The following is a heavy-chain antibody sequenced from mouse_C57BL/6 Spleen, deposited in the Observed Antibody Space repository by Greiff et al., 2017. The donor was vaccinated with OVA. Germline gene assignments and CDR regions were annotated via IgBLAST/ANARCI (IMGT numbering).Heavy chain of an antibody. J-gene: IGHJ4*01. CDR2: ISYDGSN. V-gene: IGHV3-6*01. D-gene: IGHD1-1*01. Sequence: VQLQQSGPGLVKPSQSLSLTCSVTGYSITSGYYWNWIRQFPGNKLEWMGYISYDGSNNYNPSLKNRISITRDTSKNQFFLKLNSVTTEDTATYYCAREWIITTARNAMDYWGQGTSVTVSS. CDR1: GYSITSGYY. CDR3: AREWIITTARNAMDY.